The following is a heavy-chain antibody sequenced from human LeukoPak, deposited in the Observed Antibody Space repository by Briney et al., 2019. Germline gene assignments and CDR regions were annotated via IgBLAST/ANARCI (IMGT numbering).Heavy chain of an antibody. J-gene: IGHJ4*02. V-gene: IGHV3-53*01. CDR2: IYSGGST. CDR3: ARDIPTGY. CDR1: GFTFSNHW. Sequence: GGSLRLSCAASGFTFSNHWMHWVRQAPGKGLEWVSVIYSGGSTYYADSVKGRFTISRDNSKNTLYLQMNSLRAEDTAVYYCARDIPTGYWGQGTLVTVSS.